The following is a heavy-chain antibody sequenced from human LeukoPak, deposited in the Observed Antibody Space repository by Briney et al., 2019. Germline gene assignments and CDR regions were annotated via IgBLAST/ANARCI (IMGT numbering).Heavy chain of an antibody. Sequence: SETLSLTCAVSGGSISSYYWGWIRQPPGKGLEWIGSIYYSGSTYYNPSLKSRVTISVDTSKNQFSLKLSSVTAADTAVYYCARDRIGSSEPDYWGQGTLVTVSS. V-gene: IGHV4-39*02. CDR2: IYYSGST. D-gene: IGHD3-10*01. J-gene: IGHJ4*02. CDR3: ARDRIGSSEPDY. CDR1: GGSISSYY.